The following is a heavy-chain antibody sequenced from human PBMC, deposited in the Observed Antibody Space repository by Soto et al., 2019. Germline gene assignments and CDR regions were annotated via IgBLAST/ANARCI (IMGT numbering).Heavy chain of an antibody. CDR3: ARDVEMATITGYYYYYGMDV. Sequence: SQTLSLTCAISGDSVSSNSAAWNWIRQSPSRGLEWLGRTYYRSKWYNDYAVSVKSRITINPDTSKNQSSLQLNSVTPEDTAVYYCARDVEMATITGYYYYYGMDVWGQGTTVTVSS. J-gene: IGHJ6*02. V-gene: IGHV6-1*01. CDR2: TYYRSKWYN. CDR1: GDSVSSNSAA. D-gene: IGHD5-12*01.